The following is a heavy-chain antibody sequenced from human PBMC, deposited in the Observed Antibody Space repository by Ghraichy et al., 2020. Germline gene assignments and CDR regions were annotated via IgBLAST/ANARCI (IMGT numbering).Heavy chain of an antibody. CDR2: IWSDGGNK. Sequence: LTCVVSGFTFSSYVMHWVRRAPGKGLEWVALIWSDGGNKFYGDSVKGRFSVSRDNSKNTLFLQMNSLRAEDTAVYYCTREKFANYIFDSWGQGTLVTVSS. V-gene: IGHV3-33*01. CDR3: TREKFANYIFDS. D-gene: IGHD4/OR15-4a*01. J-gene: IGHJ4*02. CDR1: GFTFSSYV.